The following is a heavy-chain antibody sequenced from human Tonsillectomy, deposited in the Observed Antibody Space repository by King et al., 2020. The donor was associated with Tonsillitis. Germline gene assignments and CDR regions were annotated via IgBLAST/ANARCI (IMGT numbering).Heavy chain of an antibody. CDR1: GGSISSYY. J-gene: IGHJ4*02. Sequence: VQLQESGPGLVKPSETLSLTCTVSGGSISSYYWSWIRQPPGKGLEWIGYIYYSGSTNYNPSLKRRVTISVDTSKNQFSLKLSSVTAADTAVYYWARAEKAVTFDYWGQGTLVTVSS. V-gene: IGHV4-59*01. D-gene: IGHD1-14*01. CDR3: ARAEKAVTFDY. CDR2: IYYSGST.